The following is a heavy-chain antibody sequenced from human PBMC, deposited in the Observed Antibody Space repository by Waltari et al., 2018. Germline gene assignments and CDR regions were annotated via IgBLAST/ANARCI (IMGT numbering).Heavy chain of an antibody. Sequence: QVQLVESGGGVVQPGRSLRLSCAASGFTFSSYAMHWLRQAPGKGLEWVAVISYDGRNKYYADSVKGRFTISRDNSKNTLYLQMNSLRAEDTAVYYCARARYSSGSLPHWGQGTLVTVSS. CDR2: ISYDGRNK. CDR1: GFTFSSYA. D-gene: IGHD6-19*01. V-gene: IGHV3-30*01. J-gene: IGHJ4*02. CDR3: ARARYSSGSLPH.